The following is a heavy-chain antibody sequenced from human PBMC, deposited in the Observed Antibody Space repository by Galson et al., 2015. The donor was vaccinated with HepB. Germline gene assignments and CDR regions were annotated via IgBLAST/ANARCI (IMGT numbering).Heavy chain of an antibody. Sequence: SVKVSCKASGYTFASYAITWVRQAPGQGLEWMGWISANNGNTDYAQKFQGRVTMTTDTFTSTAYVELRSLRSDDTAVYYCARSRRPDVYWGQGTLVTVSS. CDR1: GYTFASYA. J-gene: IGHJ4*02. CDR2: ISANNGNT. V-gene: IGHV1-18*01. CDR3: ARSRRPDVY.